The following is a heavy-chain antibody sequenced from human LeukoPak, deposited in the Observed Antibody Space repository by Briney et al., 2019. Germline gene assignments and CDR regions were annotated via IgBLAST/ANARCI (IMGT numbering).Heavy chain of an antibody. CDR1: GYFFNNYW. Sequence: GESLKISCKGSGYFFNNYWIGWVRQMPGKGLEWMGIIYPGDSDTRYSPSFQGQVTISADKSISTAYLQWSSLKASDTATYYCARSYCSSPSCYDLEYWGQGTLVTVSS. D-gene: IGHD2-2*01. V-gene: IGHV5-51*01. CDR3: ARSYCSSPSCYDLEY. J-gene: IGHJ4*02. CDR2: IYPGDSDT.